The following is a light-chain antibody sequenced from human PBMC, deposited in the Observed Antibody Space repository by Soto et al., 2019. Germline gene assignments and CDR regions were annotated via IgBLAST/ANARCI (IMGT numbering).Light chain of an antibody. J-gene: IGKJ2*01. CDR1: QSVNSNY. CDR3: QHYAGSPRT. CDR2: GVF. V-gene: IGKV3-20*01. Sequence: ETVLTQSPGTVSLSPGERATLSCRTRQSVNSNYLAWYQQKPGQAPRLLIYGVFNRATGIPDRFSGSGSGTDFTLTISGLEPEDSAVYYCQHYAGSPRTFGQGTKLEIK.